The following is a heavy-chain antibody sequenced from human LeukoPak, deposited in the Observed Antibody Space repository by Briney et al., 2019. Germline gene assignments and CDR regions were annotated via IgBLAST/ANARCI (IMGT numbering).Heavy chain of an antibody. Sequence: SQTLSLTCTVSGGSISSYYWSWIPQPPGKGLEWMGYIYYSGSTNHNPSLKSRVTISVDTSKNQFSLKLSSVTAADTAVYYCARLWFGESSDYFDYWGQGTLVTVSS. CDR3: ARLWFGESSDYFDY. J-gene: IGHJ4*02. V-gene: IGHV4-59*01. CDR1: GGSISSYY. CDR2: IYYSGST. D-gene: IGHD3-10*01.